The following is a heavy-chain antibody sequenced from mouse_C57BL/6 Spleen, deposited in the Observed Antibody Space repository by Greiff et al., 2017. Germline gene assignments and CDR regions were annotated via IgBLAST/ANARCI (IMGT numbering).Heavy chain of an antibody. CDR3: ARLDYGSSYNWYFDV. CDR1: GYTFTSYW. V-gene: IGHV1-69*01. D-gene: IGHD1-1*01. CDR2: IAPSDSYT. Sequence: VQLQQPGAELVMPGASVKLSCKASGYTFTSYWMHWVKQRPGQGLEWIGEIAPSDSYTNYNQKFKGKSTLTVDKSSSTAYMQLSSLTSEDSAVYYCARLDYGSSYNWYFDVWGTGTTVTVSS. J-gene: IGHJ1*03.